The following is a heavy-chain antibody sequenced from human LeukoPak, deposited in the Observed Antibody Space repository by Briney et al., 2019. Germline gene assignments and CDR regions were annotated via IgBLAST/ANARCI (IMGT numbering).Heavy chain of an antibody. J-gene: IGHJ6*03. V-gene: IGHV3-30*01. CDR3: ARTHDYGPYYYYYYMDV. CDR2: ISYDGSNK. CDR1: GFTFSSYA. Sequence: GGSLRLSCAASGFTFSSYAMHWVRQAPGKGLECVAVISYDGSNKYYADSVKGRFTISRDNSKNTLYLQMNSLRAEDTAVYYCARTHDYGPYYYYYYMDVWGKGTTVTVSS. D-gene: IGHD4-17*01.